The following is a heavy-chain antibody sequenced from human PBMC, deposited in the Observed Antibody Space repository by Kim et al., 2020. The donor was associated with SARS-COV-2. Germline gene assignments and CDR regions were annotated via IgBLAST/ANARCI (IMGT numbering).Heavy chain of an antibody. CDR3: ATGNNCSFDY. V-gene: IGHV3-74*01. CDR1: GLAFSSYW. CDR2: IKGDGSAT. J-gene: IGHJ4*02. Sequence: GGSLRLSCAASGLAFSSYWMFWVRQPPGKGLLWVSHIKGDGSATVYADSVKGRFTVSRDNAKNTLYLQLSTLRAEDTAVYYCATGNNCSFDYWGPGTLVT. D-gene: IGHD1-1*01.